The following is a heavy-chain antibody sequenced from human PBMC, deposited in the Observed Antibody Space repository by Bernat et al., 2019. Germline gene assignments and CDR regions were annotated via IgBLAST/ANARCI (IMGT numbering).Heavy chain of an antibody. Sequence: QMEESGGGLVKLGGSLRLSCVASGFQISDAWASWVRQAPGKGLEWIANIKRKIDGETIDYAEPVKGRFSISRDDSKNAAFLQMNSLKTEDTAVYFCTTGYGSDWYGWGQGTLVTVSS. CDR2: IKRKIDGETI. V-gene: IGHV3-15*01. J-gene: IGHJ4*02. D-gene: IGHD6-13*01. CDR1: GFQISDAW. CDR3: TTGYGSDWYG.